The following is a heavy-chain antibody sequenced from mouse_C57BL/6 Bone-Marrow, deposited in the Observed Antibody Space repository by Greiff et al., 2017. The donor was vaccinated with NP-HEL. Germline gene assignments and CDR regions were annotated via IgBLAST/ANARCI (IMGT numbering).Heavy chain of an antibody. Sequence: EVKLVESGEGLVKPGGSLKLSCAASGFTFSSYAMSWVRQTPEKRLEWVAYISSGGDYIYYADTVKGRFTISRDNARNTLYLQMSSLKSEDTAMYYCTRGWLLKAYYFDYWGQGTTLTVSS. CDR1: GFTFSSYA. J-gene: IGHJ2*01. CDR2: ISSGGDYI. CDR3: TRGWLLKAYYFDY. D-gene: IGHD2-3*01. V-gene: IGHV5-9-1*02.